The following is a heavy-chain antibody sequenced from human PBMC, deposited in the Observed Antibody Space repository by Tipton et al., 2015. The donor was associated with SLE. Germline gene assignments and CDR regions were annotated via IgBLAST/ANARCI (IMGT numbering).Heavy chain of an antibody. J-gene: IGHJ5*02. D-gene: IGHD2-2*01. Sequence: TLSLTCTVSGYSISSGYFWGWIRQPPGKGLEWIGMIYHSGSTYYNPSLKSHITMSVDTSKNQFSLKGNSVTAADTAVYYCARSGGLVPASMVWFDPWGQGTLVTVSS. CDR2: IYHSGST. CDR1: GYSISSGYF. V-gene: IGHV4-38-2*02. CDR3: ARSGGLVPASMVWFDP.